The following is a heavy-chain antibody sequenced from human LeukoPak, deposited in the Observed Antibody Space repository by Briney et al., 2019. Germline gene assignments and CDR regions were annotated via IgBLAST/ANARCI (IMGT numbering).Heavy chain of an antibody. Sequence: PSETLSLTCTVSGSISSGNYYWTWIRQPAGKGLEWIGRIYTSGSTNYNPSLKSRVTISVDTSKNQFSLKLSSVTAADTAVYYCARDRAAMVRGVIRYWGQGTLVTVSS. J-gene: IGHJ4*02. D-gene: IGHD3-10*01. CDR2: IYTSGST. CDR1: GSISSGNYY. CDR3: ARDRAAMVRGVIRY. V-gene: IGHV4-61*02.